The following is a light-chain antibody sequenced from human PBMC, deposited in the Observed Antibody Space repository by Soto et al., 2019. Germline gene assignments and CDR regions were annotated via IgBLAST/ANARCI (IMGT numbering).Light chain of an antibody. CDR1: QSVSSN. CDR2: GAS. CDR3: QQYNNWPQT. V-gene: IGKV3D-15*01. Sequence: EIVMSQSPATLSVSPGERATLSCRASQSVSSNLAWYQQKPGQAPRLLIYGASSRATGIPDRFSGSGSGTDFTLTIRRLEPEDFAVYYCQQYNNWPQTFGQGTKVDIK. J-gene: IGKJ1*01.